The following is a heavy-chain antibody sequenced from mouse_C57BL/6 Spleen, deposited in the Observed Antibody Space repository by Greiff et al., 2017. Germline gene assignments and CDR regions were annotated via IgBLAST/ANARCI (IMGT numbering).Heavy chain of an antibody. CDR2: IRNKANNHAT. J-gene: IGHJ3*01. D-gene: IGHD1-1*01. CDR3: TSRGPHYYGSSTWFAY. Sequence: EVMLVESGGGLVQPGGSMKLSCAASGFTFSDAWMDWVRQSPEKGLEWVAEIRNKANNHATYYAESVKGRFTISRDDSKSSVYLQMNSLRAEDTGIYYCTSRGPHYYGSSTWFAYWGQGTLVTVSA. V-gene: IGHV6-6*01. CDR1: GFTFSDAW.